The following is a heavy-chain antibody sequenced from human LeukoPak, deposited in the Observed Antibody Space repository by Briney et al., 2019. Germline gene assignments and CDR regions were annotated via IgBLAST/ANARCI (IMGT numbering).Heavy chain of an antibody. V-gene: IGHV1-2*02. CDR3: ARGSLSSGIAAAGTPD. D-gene: IGHD6-13*01. Sequence: ASVKVSCKASGYTFTGYYMHWVRQAPGQGLEWMGWINPNSGGTNYAQKFQGRVTMTRDTSISTAYMELSRLRPDDTAVYYCARGSLSSGIAAAGTPDWGQGTLVTVSS. CDR1: GYTFTGYY. CDR2: INPNSGGT. J-gene: IGHJ4*02.